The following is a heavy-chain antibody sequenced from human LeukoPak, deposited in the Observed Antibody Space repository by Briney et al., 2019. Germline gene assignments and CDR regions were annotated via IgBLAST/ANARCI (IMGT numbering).Heavy chain of an antibody. CDR2: INHSGST. CDR3: ARGGPGTKKWRYYYYMDV. J-gene: IGHJ6*03. D-gene: IGHD1-7*01. Sequence: SETLSLTCAVYGGSFSGYYWSWIRQPPGKGLEWIGEINHSGSTNYNPSLKSRVTISVDTSKNQFSLKLSSVTAADTAVYYCARGGPGTKKWRYYYYMDVWGKGTTVTVSS. V-gene: IGHV4-34*01. CDR1: GGSFSGYY.